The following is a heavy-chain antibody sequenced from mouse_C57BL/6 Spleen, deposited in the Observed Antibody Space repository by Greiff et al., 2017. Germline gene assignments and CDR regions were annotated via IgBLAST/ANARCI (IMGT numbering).Heavy chain of an antibody. CDR3: ARRVGLYAMDY. Sequence: QVQLQQPGAELVMPGASVKLSCKASGYTFTSYWMHWVKQRPGQGLEWIGEIDPSDSYTNYNQKFKGKSTLTVDKSSSTAYMQLSSLTSEDSAVYYCARRVGLYAMDYWGQGISVTVSS. CDR1: GYTFTSYW. D-gene: IGHD1-1*02. V-gene: IGHV1-69*01. J-gene: IGHJ4*01. CDR2: IDPSDSYT.